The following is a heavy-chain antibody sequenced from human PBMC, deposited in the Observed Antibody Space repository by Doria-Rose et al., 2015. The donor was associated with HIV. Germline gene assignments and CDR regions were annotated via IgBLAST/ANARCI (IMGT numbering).Heavy chain of an antibody. V-gene: IGHV2-26*01. D-gene: IGHD6-13*01. J-gene: IGHJ4*02. Sequence: TLKESGPVLVKPTETLTLTCTVSGVSLSSPGMGVSWIRQPPGKALEWLANIFTDDERSYKTSLKSRLTISRGTSKSQVVLAMTDMDPVDTATYYCARIKSSRWYHKYYFDFWGQGTLVIVSA. CDR2: IFTDDER. CDR1: GVSLSSPGMG. CDR3: ARIKSSRWYHKYYFDF.